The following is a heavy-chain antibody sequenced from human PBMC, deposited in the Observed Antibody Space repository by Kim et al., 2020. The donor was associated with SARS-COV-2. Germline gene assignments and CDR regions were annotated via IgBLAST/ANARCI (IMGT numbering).Heavy chain of an antibody. CDR2: IRSKAYGGTT. Sequence: GGSLRLSCTASGFTFGDYAMSWVRQAPGKGLEWVGFIRSKAYGGTTEYAASVKGRFTISRDDSKSIAYLQMNSLKTEDIAVYYCTTLLVVVAATRSYYFDYGGQGTLVTVSS. V-gene: IGHV3-49*04. CDR3: TTLLVVVAATRSYYFDY. CDR1: GFTFGDYA. D-gene: IGHD2-15*01. J-gene: IGHJ4*02.